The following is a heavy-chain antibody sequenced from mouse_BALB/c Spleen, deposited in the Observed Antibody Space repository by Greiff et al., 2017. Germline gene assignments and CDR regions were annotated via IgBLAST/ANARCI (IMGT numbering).Heavy chain of an antibody. J-gene: IGHJ2*01. Sequence: EVKLVESGGGLVQPGGSRKLSCAASGFTFSSFGMHWVRQAPEKGLEWVAYISSGSSTIYYADTVKGRFTISRDNPKNTLFLQMTSLRSEDTAMYYCARSELGYFDYWGQGTTLTVSS. CDR1: GFTFSSFG. CDR2: ISSGSSTI. CDR3: ARSELGYFDY. D-gene: IGHD4-1*01. V-gene: IGHV5-17*02.